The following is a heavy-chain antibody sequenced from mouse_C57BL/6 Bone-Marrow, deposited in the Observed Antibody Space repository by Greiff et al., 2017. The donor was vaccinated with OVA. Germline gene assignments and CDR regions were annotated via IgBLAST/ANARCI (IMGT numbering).Heavy chain of an antibody. J-gene: IGHJ3*01. V-gene: IGHV1-81*01. Sequence: QVQLQQSGAELARPGASVKLSCKASGYTFTSYGISWVKQRTGQGLEWIGEIYPRSGNTYYNEKFKGKATLTADKSSSTAYMELRSLTSEDSAVYFCARWGYGNYEAYWGQGTLVTVSA. D-gene: IGHD2-10*02. CDR2: IYPRSGNT. CDR3: ARWGYGNYEAY. CDR1: GYTFTSYG.